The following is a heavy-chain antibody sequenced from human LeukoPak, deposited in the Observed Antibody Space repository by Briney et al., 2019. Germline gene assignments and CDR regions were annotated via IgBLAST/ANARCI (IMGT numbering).Heavy chain of an antibody. CDR1: GYSISSGYY. CDR2: IYHSGST. CDR3: ARVSSGWLYWFDP. V-gene: IGHV4-38-2*02. Sequence: SETLSLTCTVSGYSISSGYYWGWIRQPPGKGLEGIGSIYHSGSTYYNPSLKSRVTISVDTSKNQFSLKLSSVTAADTAVYYCARVSSGWLYWFDPWGQGTLVTVSS. J-gene: IGHJ5*02. D-gene: IGHD6-19*01.